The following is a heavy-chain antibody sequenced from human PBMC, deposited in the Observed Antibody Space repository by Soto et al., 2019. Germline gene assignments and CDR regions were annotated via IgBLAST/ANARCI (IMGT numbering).Heavy chain of an antibody. D-gene: IGHD5-12*01. V-gene: IGHV1-3*01. CDR3: AREMATTWYYYYGMDV. J-gene: IGHJ6*02. CDR1: GYTFTSYA. CDR2: INAGNGNT. Sequence: ASVKVSCKASGYTFTSYAMHWVRQAPGQRLEWMGWINAGNGNTKYSQKFQGRVTITRDTSASTAYMELSSLRSEDTAVYYCAREMATTWYYYYGMDVWGQGTTVTVSS.